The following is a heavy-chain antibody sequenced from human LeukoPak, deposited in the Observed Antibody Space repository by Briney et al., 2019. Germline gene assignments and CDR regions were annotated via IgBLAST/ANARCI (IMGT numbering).Heavy chain of an antibody. J-gene: IGHJ6*02. CDR2: ISSSGSTI. V-gene: IGHV3-11*04. CDR3: ARDAGNSGYGMDV. D-gene: IGHD5-12*01. Sequence: GGSLRLSCAASGFTFSDYYMSWIRQAPGKGLEWVSYISSSGSTIYYADSVKGRFTISRDNAKNSLYLQMSSLRDEDTAVYNCARDAGNSGYGMDVWGQGTTVTVSS. CDR1: GFTFSDYY.